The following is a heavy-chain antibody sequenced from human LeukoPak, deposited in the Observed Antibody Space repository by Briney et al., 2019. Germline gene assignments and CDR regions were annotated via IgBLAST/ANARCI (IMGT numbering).Heavy chain of an antibody. D-gene: IGHD6-19*01. V-gene: IGHV1-2*02. CDR1: GYTFTGYY. CDR2: INPNSGGT. CDR3: ARDGPSSGWYPSGNDY. J-gene: IGHJ4*02. Sequence: ASMKVSCTASGYTFTGYYMHWVRQAPGQGLEWMGWINPNSGGTNYAQKFQGRVTMTRDTSISTAYMELSRLRSDDTAVYYCARDGPSSGWYPSGNDYWGQGTLVTVSS.